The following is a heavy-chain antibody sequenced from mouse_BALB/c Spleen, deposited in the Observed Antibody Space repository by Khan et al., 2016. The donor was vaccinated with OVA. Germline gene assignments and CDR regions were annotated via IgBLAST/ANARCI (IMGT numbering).Heavy chain of an antibody. J-gene: IGHJ3*01. Sequence: EVQLVESGGGLVQPKGSLKLSCAASGFTFNTYAMNWVRQAPGKGLEWVARIRSKSNNYATFYDDSVKVRFTISRDDSQNILYLQMNNLKTEDTAVSYSVRTFYYGSPWFAYWGQGTLVTVSA. CDR1: GFTFNTYA. D-gene: IGHD1-1*01. V-gene: IGHV10-1*02. CDR3: VRTFYYGSPWFAY. CDR2: IRSKSNNYAT.